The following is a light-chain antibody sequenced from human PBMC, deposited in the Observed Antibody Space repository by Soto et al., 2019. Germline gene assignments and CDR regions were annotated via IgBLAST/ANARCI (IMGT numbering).Light chain of an antibody. V-gene: IGKV1-39*01. CDR2: AAS. CDR1: QSISSY. CDR3: QQSYSTPRT. Sequence: DIQMTQPPSSLSASVGDRVTITCRESQSISSYLNWYQQKPGKAPKLLIYAASSLQSGVPSRFSGSGSGTDFTPTISSLQPEDFATYYCQQSYSTPRTFGQGTKVDIK. J-gene: IGKJ1*01.